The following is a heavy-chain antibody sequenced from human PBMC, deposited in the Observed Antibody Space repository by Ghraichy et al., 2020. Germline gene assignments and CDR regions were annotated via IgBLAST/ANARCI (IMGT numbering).Heavy chain of an antibody. J-gene: IGHJ2*01. D-gene: IGHD1-26*01. CDR3: ARGKNSAENDGWYSDA. CDR2: IIPIFGTA. CDR1: GGAFNNYG. V-gene: IGHV1-69*13. Sequence: SVKVSCKASGGAFNNYGVSWVRQAPGQGLQWMGGIIPIFGTANYAQKFQGRVTITADVSTSTVYMEFTSLRSADTAVFYCARGKNSAENDGWYSDAWGPGTLVIVSS.